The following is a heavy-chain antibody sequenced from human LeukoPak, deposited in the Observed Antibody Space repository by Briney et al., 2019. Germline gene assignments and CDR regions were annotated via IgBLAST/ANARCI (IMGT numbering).Heavy chain of an antibody. V-gene: IGHV4-38-2*02. CDR3: ASRPLTTRDY. J-gene: IGHJ4*02. Sequence: SETLSLTCTVSGYSISSGYYWGWIRQPPGKGLEWIGSIYHSGSTYYNPSLKSRVTVSVDTSKNQFSLKLSSVTAADTAVYYCASRPLTTRDYWGQGTLVTVSS. CDR2: IYHSGST. D-gene: IGHD4-17*01. CDR1: GYSISSGYY.